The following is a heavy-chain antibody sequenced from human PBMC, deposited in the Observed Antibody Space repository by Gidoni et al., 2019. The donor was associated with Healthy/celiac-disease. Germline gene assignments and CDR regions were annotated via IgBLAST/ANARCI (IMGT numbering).Heavy chain of an antibody. Sequence: EVQLLESGGGLVQPGGSLRLSCAASGFPFSSYAMSWVRQAPGKGLEWVSAISGIGGSTYYADSVKGRFTISRDNSKNTLYLQMNSLRAEDTAVYYCAKDLAAPTEYGDGCWGQGTLVTVSS. V-gene: IGHV3-23*01. D-gene: IGHD4-17*01. CDR1: GFPFSSYA. CDR3: AKDLAAPTEYGDGC. J-gene: IGHJ4*02. CDR2: ISGIGGST.